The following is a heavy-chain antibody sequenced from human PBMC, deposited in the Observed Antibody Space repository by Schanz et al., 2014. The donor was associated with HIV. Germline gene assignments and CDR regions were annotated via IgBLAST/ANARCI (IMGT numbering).Heavy chain of an antibody. V-gene: IGHV1-69*01. CDR1: GGTFGSYA. CDR3: ARGGREDNASGSYSISTYWYFDL. Sequence: QVQLVQSGAEVKKPGSSVKVSCKASGGTFGSYAISWVRQAPGQGLEWMGGIITIFGTANYAQKFQDRVTITADETTSTVYMDLSSLRSEDTAVYYCARGGREDNASGSYSISTYWYFDLWGRGTLVTVSS. CDR2: IITIFGTA. D-gene: IGHD3-10*01. J-gene: IGHJ2*01.